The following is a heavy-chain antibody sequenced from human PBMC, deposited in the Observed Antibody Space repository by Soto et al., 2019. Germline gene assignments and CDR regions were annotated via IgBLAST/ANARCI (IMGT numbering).Heavy chain of an antibody. V-gene: IGHV4-31*02. J-gene: IGHJ4*02. D-gene: IGHD3-16*01. CDR3: ARDPLTFGGVRDY. Sequence: SETLSLTXTVSGGSISSGGYYWSWIRQHPGKGLEWIGYIYYSGSTYYNPSLKSRVTISVDTSKNQFSLKLSSVTAADTAVYYCARDPLTFGGVRDYWGQGTLVTVSS. CDR2: IYYSGST. CDR1: GGSISSGGYY.